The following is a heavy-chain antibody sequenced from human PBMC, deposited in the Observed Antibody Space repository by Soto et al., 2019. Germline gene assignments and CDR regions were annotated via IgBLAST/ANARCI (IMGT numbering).Heavy chain of an antibody. CDR2: IYYSGST. D-gene: IGHD2-2*01. Sequence: QVQLKESGPGLVKPSETLSLTCNVSGGSFNSDSYYWSWIRQPPGKELEWIWYIYYSGSTNYNPSLKSRVTISEDTSKNQFSLKLSSVTAADTAVYYCARGRGIVLVPGATRFDYWGQGTLFTVSS. V-gene: IGHV4-61*01. CDR1: GGSFNSDSYY. CDR3: ARGRGIVLVPGATRFDY. J-gene: IGHJ4*02.